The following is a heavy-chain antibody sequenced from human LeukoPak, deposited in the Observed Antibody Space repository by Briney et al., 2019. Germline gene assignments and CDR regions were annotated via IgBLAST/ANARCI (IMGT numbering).Heavy chain of an antibody. J-gene: IGHJ6*03. CDR3: ARDPYNGAYGNDYYYYMDA. CDR2: ITSSGREI. D-gene: IGHD5-12*01. Sequence: GGSLRLSCAASGFSFSTYNMNWVRQAPGKALEWVSSITSSGREIFYIDSVKGRFTISRDNAGKSLYLQMDSLRAEDTAVYFCARDPYNGAYGNDYYYYMDAWGKGTTVTVSS. V-gene: IGHV3-21*01. CDR1: GFSFSTYN.